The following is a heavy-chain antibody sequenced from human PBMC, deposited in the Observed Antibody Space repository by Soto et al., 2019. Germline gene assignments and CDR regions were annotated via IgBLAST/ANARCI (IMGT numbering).Heavy chain of an antibody. D-gene: IGHD2-21*02. CDR3: ATPAYCGGDCYYYFHN. CDR1: RYTFTGYC. CDR2: INAKSGGS. V-gene: IGHV1-2*02. J-gene: IGHJ4*02. Sequence: ASGKVSCKXSRYTFTGYCMHWRRQAPGQGLEWLGWINAKSGGSVYAQQFQRRATRTRDTSISTADMELSRLTSHDTAVYYCATPAYCGGDCYYYFHNWGPGTLVTVSS.